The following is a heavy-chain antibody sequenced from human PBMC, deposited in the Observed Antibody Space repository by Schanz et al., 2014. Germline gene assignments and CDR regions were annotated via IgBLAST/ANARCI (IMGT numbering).Heavy chain of an antibody. Sequence: QVQLVQSGAEVKKPGASVKVSCKSSGYTFTDYHIHWVRQAPGQGLEYMGRINPNSGGTNFAQKFQGRVTMTRDTSISTVYMELSRLRSDDTAVYYCARESTVIRGLSGWFDPWGQGTLVTVSS. CDR1: GYTFTDYH. D-gene: IGHD3-10*01. CDR2: INPNSGGT. J-gene: IGHJ5*02. V-gene: IGHV1-2*06. CDR3: ARESTVIRGLSGWFDP.